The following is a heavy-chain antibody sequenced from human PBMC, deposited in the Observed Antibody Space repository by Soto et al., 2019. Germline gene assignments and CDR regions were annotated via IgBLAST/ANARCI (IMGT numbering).Heavy chain of an antibody. CDR2: LSYDIRNK. D-gene: IGHD2-2*01. V-gene: IGHV3-30*04. J-gene: IGHJ4*02. Sequence: GGSLRLSCAASGFAFSIYSMHWVRQAPGKGLEWVAVLSYDIRNKYYADSVKGRFTISRDNSKNTLYLQMNSLRAEDTAMYYCARERYCISTSCLYGPNDYWGQGTLVTVSS. CDR1: GFAFSIYS. CDR3: ARERYCISTSCLYGPNDY.